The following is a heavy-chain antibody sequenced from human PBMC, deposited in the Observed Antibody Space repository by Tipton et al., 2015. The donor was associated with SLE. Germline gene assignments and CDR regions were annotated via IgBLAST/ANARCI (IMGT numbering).Heavy chain of an antibody. CDR2: INHSGST. V-gene: IGHV4-34*01. CDR1: GGSFSGYY. CDR3: ARGGGQQGRAFDI. Sequence: TLSLTCAVYGGSFSGYYWSRIRQPPGKGLEWIGEINHSGSTNYNPSLKSRVTISVDTSKNQFSLKLSSVTAADTAAYYCARGGGQQGRAFDIWGQGTMVTVSS. D-gene: IGHD6-13*01. J-gene: IGHJ3*02.